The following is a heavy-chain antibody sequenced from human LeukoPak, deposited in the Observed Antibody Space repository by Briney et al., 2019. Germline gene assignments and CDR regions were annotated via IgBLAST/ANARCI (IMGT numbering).Heavy chain of an antibody. J-gene: IGHJ4*02. Sequence: PGGSLRLPCAASGFDFDNYWMTWVRQVPGKGLEWVANMNQDGSEQYYVDSVKGRFTISRDNGKKPLYLQMNSLRAEDTAVYYCPRGQGCAYWGQGTLVTVSS. CDR3: PRGQGCAY. CDR1: GFDFDNYW. CDR2: MNQDGSEQ. V-gene: IGHV3-7*04. D-gene: IGHD2-8*01.